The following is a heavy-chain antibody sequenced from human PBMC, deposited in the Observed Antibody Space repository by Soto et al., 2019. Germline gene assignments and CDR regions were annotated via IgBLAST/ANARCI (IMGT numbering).Heavy chain of an antibody. CDR2: IIPIFGTA. D-gene: IGHD3-9*01. V-gene: IGHV1-69*06. CDR3: ARTYYDILTGYCKEVYYFDY. CDR1: GGTFSSYA. J-gene: IGHJ4*02. Sequence: SVKVSCKASGGTFSSYAISWVRQAPGQGLEWMGGIIPIFGTANYAQKFQGRVTITADKSTSTAYMELSSLRSEDTAVYYCARTYYDILTGYCKEVYYFDYWGQGTLVNV.